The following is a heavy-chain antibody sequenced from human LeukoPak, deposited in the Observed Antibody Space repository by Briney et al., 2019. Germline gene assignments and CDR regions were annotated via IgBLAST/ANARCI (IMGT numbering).Heavy chain of an antibody. V-gene: IGHV4-34*01. CDR1: GESLSGYY. Sequence: SETLSLTCAVYGESLSGYYWSWIRQSPGKGLEWLGEIDHSGSTNYNPSLKSRVTISVDMSRNQFSLKVTSVTAADTAVYYCARGLCGTYYYYYYYSMDVWGQGTTVTVSS. CDR2: IDHSGST. D-gene: IGHD1-26*01. J-gene: IGHJ6*02. CDR3: ARGLCGTYYYYYYYSMDV.